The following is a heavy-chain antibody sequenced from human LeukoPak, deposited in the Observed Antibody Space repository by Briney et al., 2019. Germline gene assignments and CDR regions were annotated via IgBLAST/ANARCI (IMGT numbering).Heavy chain of an antibody. Sequence: PGGSLRLSCAASGFSFSGSWMHWVRQAPGKGLMWVSLINGDGSSTYYADSVKGRFTISRDNAKNTLYLQMNSLRAEDTAVYYCTRHPAEGDYWGQGTLVTVSS. CDR2: INGDGSST. D-gene: IGHD2-15*01. CDR3: TRHPAEGDY. J-gene: IGHJ4*02. V-gene: IGHV3-74*01. CDR1: GFSFSGSW.